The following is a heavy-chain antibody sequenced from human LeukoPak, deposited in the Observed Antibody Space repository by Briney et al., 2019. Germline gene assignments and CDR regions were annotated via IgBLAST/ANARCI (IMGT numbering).Heavy chain of an antibody. V-gene: IGHV3-23*01. D-gene: IGHD3-3*01. CDR1: GFTFSSYA. CDR2: ISGSGGST. Sequence: PGGSLRLSCAASGFTFSSYAMSWVRQAPGKGLEWVSAISGSGGSTYYADSVKGRFTISRDNSKSTLYLQMNSLRAEDTAVYYCAKARRFLESQEYFDYWGQGTLVAVSS. J-gene: IGHJ4*02. CDR3: AKARRFLESQEYFDY.